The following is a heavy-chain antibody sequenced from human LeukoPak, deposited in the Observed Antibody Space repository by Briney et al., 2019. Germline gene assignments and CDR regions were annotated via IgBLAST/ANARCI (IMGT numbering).Heavy chain of an antibody. CDR3: ARGRFGEMRWFDP. CDR1: GGSFSGYY. V-gene: IGHV4-34*01. D-gene: IGHD3-10*01. Sequence: SETLSLTCAVYGGSFSGYYWSWIRQPPGKGLEWIGEINHSGSTNYNPSLKSRVTISVDTSKNQFSLKLSSVTAADTAVYYCARGRFGEMRWFDPWGQGTLVTVSS. CDR2: INHSGST. J-gene: IGHJ5*02.